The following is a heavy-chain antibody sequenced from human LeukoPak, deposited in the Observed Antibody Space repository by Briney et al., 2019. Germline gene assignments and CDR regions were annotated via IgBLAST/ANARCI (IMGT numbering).Heavy chain of an antibody. J-gene: IGHJ4*02. CDR1: GGSFSGYY. CDR3: ARGSDLVAARRGGFDY. V-gene: IGHV4-34*01. CDR2: INHSGST. Sequence: KPSETLSLTCAVYGGSFSGYYWSWIRQPPGKGLEWIGEINHSGSTNYNPSLKSRVTISVDTSKNQFSLKLSSVTAADTAVYYCARGSDLVAARRGGFDYWGQGTLVTVSS. D-gene: IGHD6-6*01.